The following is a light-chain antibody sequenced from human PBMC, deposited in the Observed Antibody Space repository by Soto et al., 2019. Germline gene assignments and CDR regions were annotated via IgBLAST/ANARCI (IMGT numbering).Light chain of an antibody. CDR2: EVS. J-gene: IGLJ3*02. V-gene: IGLV2-23*02. CDR1: SSDVGSYNL. Sequence: QSMLTQPASVSGSPGQSITISCTGTSSDVGSYNLVSWYQQHPGKAPKLMIYEVSRRPSGVSNRFSGSKSGNTASLTISGLQAEDEADYYCCSYAGSNTWVFGGGTKLTVL. CDR3: CSYAGSNTWV.